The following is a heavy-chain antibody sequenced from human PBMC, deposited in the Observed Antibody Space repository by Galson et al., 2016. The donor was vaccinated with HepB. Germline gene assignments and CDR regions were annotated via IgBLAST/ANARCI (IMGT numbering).Heavy chain of an antibody. CDR1: GFTFDAYA. J-gene: IGHJ4*02. Sequence: SLRLSCAASGFTFDAYAMHWVRQAPGKGLEWVAVVSFDGSKIFYADSVKGRFTISRDNSKNTLSLQMDGLRTEDTAVYYCARASNWNAYPWGYWGQGTLVIVSS. CDR2: VSFDGSKI. CDR3: ARASNWNAYPWGY. V-gene: IGHV3-30-3*01. D-gene: IGHD1-1*01.